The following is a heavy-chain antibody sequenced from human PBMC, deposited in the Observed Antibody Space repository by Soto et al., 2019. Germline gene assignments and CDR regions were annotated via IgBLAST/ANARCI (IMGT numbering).Heavy chain of an antibody. CDR3: ARGRYCLTGRCFPNWFDS. CDR1: GDSISAVDYF. D-gene: IGHD2-15*01. CDR2: IYKSATT. Sequence: SETLSLTCSVSGDSISAVDYFWAWIRQPPGQALEYIGYIYKSATTYYNPSFESRVAISLDTSRSQFSLNVTSVTAADTAVYFCARGRYCLTGRCFPNWFDSWGQGTLVTVS. V-gene: IGHV4-30-4*01. J-gene: IGHJ5*01.